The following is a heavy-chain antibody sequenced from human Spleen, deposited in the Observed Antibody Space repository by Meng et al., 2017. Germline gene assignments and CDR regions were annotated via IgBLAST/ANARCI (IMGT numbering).Heavy chain of an antibody. J-gene: IGHJ4*02. CDR1: GGAFSDYY. CDR2: INHSGST. CDR3: ARGPTTMAHDFDY. Sequence: PLGPALLKPPETLPLTCVFSGGAFSDYYWSWIRQPPGKGLEWIGEINHSGSTNYNPSLESRATISVDTSQNNLSLKLSSVTAADSAVYYCARGPTTMAHDFDYWGQGTLVTVSS. V-gene: IGHV4-34*01. D-gene: IGHD4-11*01.